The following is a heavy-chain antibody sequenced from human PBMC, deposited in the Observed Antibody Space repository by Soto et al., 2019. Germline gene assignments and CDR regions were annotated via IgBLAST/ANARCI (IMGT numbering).Heavy chain of an antibody. Sequence: GGSLRLSCAASGFTVSSNYMNWVRQAPGKGLEWVSVISGSGTTFYADSVKGRFTTSRDNSKNTVYLQMNSLRDEDTAVYYCVGTYDDSRNLGFWGQGALVTVSS. CDR3: VGTYDDSRNLGF. CDR1: GFTVSSNY. D-gene: IGHD4-17*01. J-gene: IGHJ4*02. V-gene: IGHV3-53*01. CDR2: ISGSGTT.